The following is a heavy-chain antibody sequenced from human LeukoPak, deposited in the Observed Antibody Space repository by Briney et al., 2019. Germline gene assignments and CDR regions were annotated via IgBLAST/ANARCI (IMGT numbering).Heavy chain of an antibody. CDR1: GFTVSSNY. CDR2: IYSGGST. CDR3: ARDGSTGSGYFDY. V-gene: IGHV3-66*01. J-gene: IGHJ4*02. Sequence: GGSLRLSCAASGFTVSSNYMSWVRQAPGKGLEWVSVIYSGGSTYYADSVKGRFTISRDNSKNTLYLQVNSLRAEDTAVYYCARDGSTGSGYFDYWGQGTLIAVSS. D-gene: IGHD2-8*02.